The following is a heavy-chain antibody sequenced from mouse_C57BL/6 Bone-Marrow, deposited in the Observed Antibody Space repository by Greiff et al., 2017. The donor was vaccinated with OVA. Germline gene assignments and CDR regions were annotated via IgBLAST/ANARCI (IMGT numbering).Heavy chain of an antibody. J-gene: IGHJ3*01. CDR2: ISSGGSYT. D-gene: IGHD4-1*01. CDR1: GFTFSSYG. V-gene: IGHV5-6*02. Sequence: EVKVVESGGDLVKPGGSLKLSCAASGFTFSSYGMSWVRQTPDKRLEWVATISSGGSYTYYPDSVKGRFTISRDNAKNTLYLQMSSLKSEDTAMYYCARRTNWRFAYWGQGTLVTVSA. CDR3: ARRTNWRFAY.